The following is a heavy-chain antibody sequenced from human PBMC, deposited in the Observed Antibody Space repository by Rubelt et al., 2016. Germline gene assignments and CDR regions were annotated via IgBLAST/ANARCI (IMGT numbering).Heavy chain of an antibody. D-gene: IGHD3-3*01. CDR3: AREVWSGSLWFDP. Sequence: ISSGGYYWSWIRQHPGKGLEWIGYIYYSGSTYYNPSLKSRVTISVDTSKNQFSLKLSSVTAADTAVYYCAREVWSGSLWFDPWGQGTLVTVSS. CDR2: IYYSGST. V-gene: IGHV4-31*02. CDR1: ISSGGYY. J-gene: IGHJ5*02.